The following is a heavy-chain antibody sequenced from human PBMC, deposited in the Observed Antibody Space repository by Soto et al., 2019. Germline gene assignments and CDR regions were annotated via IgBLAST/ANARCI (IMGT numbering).Heavy chain of an antibody. V-gene: IGHV4-38-2*02. CDR1: GYSISSGYY. D-gene: IGHD3-22*01. CDR2: IYHSGST. CDR3: ARERVAYYYDSSGSQAWFDP. Sequence: NPSETLSLTCAVSGYSISSGYYWGWIRQPPGKGLEWIGSIYHSGSTYYNPSLKSRVTISVDTSKNQFSLKLSSVTAADTAVYYCARERVAYYYDSSGSQAWFDPWGQGTMVTVYS. J-gene: IGHJ5*02.